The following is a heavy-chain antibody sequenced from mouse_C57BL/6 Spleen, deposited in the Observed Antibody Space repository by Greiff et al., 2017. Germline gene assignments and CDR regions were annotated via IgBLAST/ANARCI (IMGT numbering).Heavy chain of an antibody. Sequence: EVQGVESGGGLVQPGGSLSLSCAASGFTFTDSYMSWVRQPPGKALEWLGFIRNKANGYTTEYSASVKGRFTISRDKSQSILYLQMNALRAEDSATYYCARSLYYYGSSYFYFDYWGQGTTLTVSS. J-gene: IGHJ2*01. V-gene: IGHV7-3*01. CDR2: IRNKANGYTT. CDR3: ARSLYYYGSSYFYFDY. D-gene: IGHD1-1*01. CDR1: GFTFTDSY.